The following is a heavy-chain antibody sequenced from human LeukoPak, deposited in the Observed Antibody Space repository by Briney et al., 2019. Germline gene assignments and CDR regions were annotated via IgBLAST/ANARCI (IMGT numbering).Heavy chain of an antibody. CDR1: GGSISSGGYY. V-gene: IGHV4-31*03. CDR2: INYSGST. J-gene: IGHJ3*02. CDR3: ARAVVTASDAFDI. D-gene: IGHD2-21*02. Sequence: SQTLSLTCTVSGGSISSGGYYWSWIRQHPGKGLEWIGYINYSGSTYYNPSLKSRVTISVDTSKSQFSLKLSSVTAADTAVYYCARAVVTASDAFDIWGQGTMVTVSS.